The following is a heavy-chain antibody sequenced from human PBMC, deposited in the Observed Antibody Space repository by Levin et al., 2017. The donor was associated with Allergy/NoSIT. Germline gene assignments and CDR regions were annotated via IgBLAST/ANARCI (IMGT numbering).Heavy chain of an antibody. V-gene: IGHV3-49*04. CDR2: IRNKAHGGTT. Sequence: PGGSLRLSCTGSGFTFGDYAMSWARQAPGKGLEWVGFIRNKAHGGTTEYAASVKGRLTISRDDSKSIAYLQMNSLKTEDTAVYFCARGGPPNYDYNWGSYRDGYFDYWGQGTLVTVSS. CDR3: ARGGPPNYDYNWGSYRDGYFDY. J-gene: IGHJ4*02. CDR1: GFTFGDYA. D-gene: IGHD3-16*02.